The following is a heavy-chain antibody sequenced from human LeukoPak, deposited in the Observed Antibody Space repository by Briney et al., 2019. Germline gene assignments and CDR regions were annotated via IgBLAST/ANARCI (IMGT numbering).Heavy chain of an antibody. CDR1: GFSFSSYA. CDR2: ISYDGTNQ. Sequence: GGSLRLSCAASGFSFSSYAFHWVRPAPGKGLEWVAVISYDGTNQYYADSVKGRFTISRDNSKNTLYLQMNSLRAEDTSVYYCARDSRLSRWRGTSDYWGQGTLVTVSS. D-gene: IGHD3-16*01. V-gene: IGHV3-30-3*01. J-gene: IGHJ4*02. CDR3: ARDSRLSRWRGTSDY.